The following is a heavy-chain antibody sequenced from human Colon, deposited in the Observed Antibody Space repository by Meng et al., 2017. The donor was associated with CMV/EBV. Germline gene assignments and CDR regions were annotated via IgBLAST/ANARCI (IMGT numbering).Heavy chain of an antibody. CDR3: ATISGGDFDF. CDR1: GYTFTGYF. Sequence: QVQLGQSGAEVKKPGASVKVSCKTSGYTFTGYFMFWVRQAPGQGLEWMGSLNPNSGDTNSAQKFHGRLTMTRDTSIHTAYMELGSLRPDDTAVYYCATISGGDFDFWGQGTLVTVSS. J-gene: IGHJ4*02. CDR2: LNPNSGDT. V-gene: IGHV1-2*02. D-gene: IGHD3-10*01.